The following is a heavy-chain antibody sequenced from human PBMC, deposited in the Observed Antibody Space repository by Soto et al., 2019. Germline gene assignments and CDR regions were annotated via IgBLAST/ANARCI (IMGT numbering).Heavy chain of an antibody. D-gene: IGHD6-13*01. CDR2: INPISGFA. CDR3: ARERFSSSWWREAFDI. Sequence: SVEVSCKASLYTCTAHYIQWVRQSPGQGLEWMGWINPISGFANYAQKFQGRVTLTRDTSISTVYLDLSRLLSDDTAVYYCARERFSSSWWREAFDIWGQGTLVTVSS. J-gene: IGHJ3*02. CDR1: LYTCTAHY. V-gene: IGHV1-2*02.